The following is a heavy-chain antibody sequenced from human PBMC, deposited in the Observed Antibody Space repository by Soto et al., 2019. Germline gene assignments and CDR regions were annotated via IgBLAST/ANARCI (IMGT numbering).Heavy chain of an antibody. CDR1: GGSISSGGYY. CDR3: ARDQRGYSYGYGYFDY. J-gene: IGHJ4*02. D-gene: IGHD5-18*01. V-gene: IGHV4-31*03. Sequence: SETLSLTCTVSGGSISSGGYYWSWIRQHPGKGLEWIGYIYYSGSTYYNPSLKSRVTISVGTSKNQFSLKLSSVTAADTAVYYCARDQRGYSYGYGYFDYWGQGTLVTVSS. CDR2: IYYSGST.